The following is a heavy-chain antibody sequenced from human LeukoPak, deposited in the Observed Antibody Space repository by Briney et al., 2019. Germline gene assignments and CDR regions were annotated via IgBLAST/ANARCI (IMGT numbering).Heavy chain of an antibody. V-gene: IGHV4-61*05. CDR3: ARATKRQLLGAFDI. D-gene: IGHD1-1*01. CDR2: ISYSGSA. J-gene: IGHJ3*02. Sequence: SETLSLTCIVSGDFISSSRYYWGWIRQPPGKGLEWIGSISYSGSANYNPSLKSRVTISVDTSKNQFSLKLSSVTAADTAVYYCARATKRQLLGAFDIWGQGTMVTVSS. CDR1: GDFISSSRYY.